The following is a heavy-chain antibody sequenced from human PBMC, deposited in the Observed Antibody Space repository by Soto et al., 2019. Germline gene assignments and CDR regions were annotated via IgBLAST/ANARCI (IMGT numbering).Heavy chain of an antibody. V-gene: IGHV3-21*01. J-gene: IGHJ4*02. CDR2: ISSGSSSI. Sequence: EVHLVEVGGGLVKPGGSLRLSCAASGFTFSSYSMTWFRQAPGKGLECVSSISSGSSSIYYADSVKGRFTISRDNAKNSLYLQMNSLRAEDTAVYYCARALSSLIAVPAYWGQGTLVTVSS. D-gene: IGHD6-19*01. CDR3: ARALSSLIAVPAY. CDR1: GFTFSSYS.